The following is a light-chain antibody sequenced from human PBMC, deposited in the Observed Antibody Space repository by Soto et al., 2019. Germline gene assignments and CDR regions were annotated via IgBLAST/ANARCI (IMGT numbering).Light chain of an antibody. Sequence: EIVLTQSPGTLSLSPGERATLSCRASQSVSSSFLAWYQQKPGQAPRLLIYVASSMATGIPDRFSGSGSGTDFTLTISRLEPEDFAVYYCQQYDRSPRTFGPGTKVDIK. J-gene: IGKJ3*01. V-gene: IGKV3-20*01. CDR2: VAS. CDR1: QSVSSSF. CDR3: QQYDRSPRT.